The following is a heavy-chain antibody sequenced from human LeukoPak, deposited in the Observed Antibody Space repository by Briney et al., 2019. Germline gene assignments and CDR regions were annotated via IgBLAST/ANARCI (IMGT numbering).Heavy chain of an antibody. CDR3: ARDLNDAFDI. CDR1: GFTFSSYA. Sequence: GGSLRLSCAASGFTFSSYAMHWVRQAPGKGLEWVAVISYDGSNKYYADSVKGRFTISRDNSKNTLYLRMNSLRAEDTAVYYCARDLNDAFDIWGQGTMVTVSS. J-gene: IGHJ3*02. CDR2: ISYDGSNK. V-gene: IGHV3-30-3*01.